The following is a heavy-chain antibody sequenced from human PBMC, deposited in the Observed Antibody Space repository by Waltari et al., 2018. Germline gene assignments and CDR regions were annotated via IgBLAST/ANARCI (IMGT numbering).Heavy chain of an antibody. CDR3: ATSRRSFGVVIYFDY. CDR2: IYYSVGT. CDR1: GGSISSSSYY. J-gene: IGHJ4*02. D-gene: IGHD3-3*01. V-gene: IGHV4-39*01. Sequence: QLQLQESGPGLVKPSETLSLTCTVSGGSISSSSYYWGWIRQPPGKGLEWIGSIYYSVGTYYNPSLKSRVTISVDTSKNQFSLKLSSVTAADTAVYYCATSRRSFGVVIYFDYWGQGTLVTVSS.